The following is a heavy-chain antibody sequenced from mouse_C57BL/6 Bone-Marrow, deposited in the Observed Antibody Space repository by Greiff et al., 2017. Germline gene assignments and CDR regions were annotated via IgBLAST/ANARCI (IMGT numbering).Heavy chain of an antibody. CDR3: ASTYFDY. J-gene: IGHJ2*01. Sequence: QVHVKQPGAELVKPGASVKLSCKASGYTFTSYWMQWVKQRPGQGLEWIGEIDPSDSYTNYNQKFKGKATLTVDTSSSTAYMQLSSLTSEDSAVYYCASTYFDYWGQGTTLTVSS. CDR2: IDPSDSYT. CDR1: GYTFTSYW. V-gene: IGHV1-50*01.